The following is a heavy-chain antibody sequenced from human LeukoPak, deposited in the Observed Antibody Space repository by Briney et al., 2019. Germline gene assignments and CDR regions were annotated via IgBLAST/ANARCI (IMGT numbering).Heavy chain of an antibody. J-gene: IGHJ4*02. D-gene: IGHD4-17*01. CDR2: ISYDGSNK. Sequence: SGGSLRLSCAASGFTFSSYAMHWVRQAPGKGLEWVAVISYDGSNKYYADSVKGRFTISKDNAKNSLYLQMNSLRAEDTALYYCAKTWDDYGDYYFDYWGQGTLVTVSS. CDR1: GFTFSSYA. V-gene: IGHV3-30*04. CDR3: AKTWDDYGDYYFDY.